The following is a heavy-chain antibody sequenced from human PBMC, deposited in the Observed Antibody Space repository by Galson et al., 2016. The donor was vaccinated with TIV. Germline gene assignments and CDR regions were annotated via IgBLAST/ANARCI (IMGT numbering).Heavy chain of an antibody. Sequence: CKASGGLVSNYAISWVRQAPGQGLEWMGGIIPIFGTTKYAQKFQGRVTITADESTRIVNMELSSLRSEDTAVYYCAKDPYIYGSYLDHWGQGTLVTVSS. CDR2: IIPIFGTT. V-gene: IGHV1-69*01. CDR3: AKDPYIYGSYLDH. D-gene: IGHD5-18*01. CDR1: GGLVSNYA. J-gene: IGHJ4*02.